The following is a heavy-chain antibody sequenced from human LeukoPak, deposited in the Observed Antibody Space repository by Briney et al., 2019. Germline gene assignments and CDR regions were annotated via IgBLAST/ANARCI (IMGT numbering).Heavy chain of an antibody. CDR2: IYYSGST. J-gene: IGHJ4*02. V-gene: IGHV4-39*01. Sequence: SETLPLTYSLWCVHIRSSRYFWPWIRQPPGKGLEWIGSIYYSGSTYYNPSLKSRVTISVDTSKNQFSLKLSSVTAADTAVYLFARQSSVPGIAGSALDCRGQGTLVTVSS. CDR1: CVHIRSSRYF. D-gene: IGHD6-19*01. CDR3: ARQSSVPGIAGSALDC.